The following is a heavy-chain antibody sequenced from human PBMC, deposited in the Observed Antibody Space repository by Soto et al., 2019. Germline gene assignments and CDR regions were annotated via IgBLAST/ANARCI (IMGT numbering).Heavy chain of an antibody. CDR1: GVTFSSYA. J-gene: IGHJ3*02. V-gene: IGHV1-69*06. Sequence: GASVQVSGKASGVTFSSYAISWVRPAPGHGLEWMGGLIPIFGTANYAQKFQGRVTMTGDTSISTADMELSRLRSDDTAVYYWARGTLTIFGVVNAFDNCGQDTMLTVSS. CDR2: LIPIFGTA. CDR3: ARGTLTIFGVVNAFDN. D-gene: IGHD3-3*01.